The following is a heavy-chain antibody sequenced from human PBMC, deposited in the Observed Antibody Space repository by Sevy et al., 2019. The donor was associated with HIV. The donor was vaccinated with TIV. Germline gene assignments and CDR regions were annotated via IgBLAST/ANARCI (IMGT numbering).Heavy chain of an antibody. CDR3: ARDPGRDSDY. V-gene: IGHV3-21*01. CDR2: ISGSTTYI. CDR1: GFTFSSYT. Sequence: GGSLRLSCAASGFTFSSYTMNWVRQAPEKGLEWVSSISGSTTYIYYADSVKGRFTISRDNARNLLYLQMNSLRGEDTAVYYCARDPGRDSDYWGQGTLVTVSS. J-gene: IGHJ4*02.